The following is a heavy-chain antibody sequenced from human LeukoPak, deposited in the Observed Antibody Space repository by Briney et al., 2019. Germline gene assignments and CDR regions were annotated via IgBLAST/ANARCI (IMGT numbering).Heavy chain of an antibody. CDR3: ARGRNAGGLAY. D-gene: IGHD5-24*01. CDR1: GFTFSDFS. J-gene: IGHJ4*02. CDR2: ISKNSGSI. Sequence: GGSLRLSCVASGFTFSDFSMDWDRQAPGAGLEWISYISKNSGSIDYADSVRGRFTVSRDNAKNSLHLQMNSLRVEDTAIYYCARGRNAGGLAYWGQGVLVTVSS. V-gene: IGHV3-48*04.